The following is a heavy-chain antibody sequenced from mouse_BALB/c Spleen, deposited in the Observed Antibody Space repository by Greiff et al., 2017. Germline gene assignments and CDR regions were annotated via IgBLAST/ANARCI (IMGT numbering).Heavy chain of an antibody. V-gene: IGHV2-6-7*01. CDR3: ARDYYYGSRAWFAY. J-gene: IGHJ3*01. CDR1: GFSLTGYG. D-gene: IGHD1-1*01. Sequence: VKLQESGPGLVAPSQSLSITCTVSGFSLTGYGVNWVRQPPGKGLEWLGMIWGDGSTDYNSALKSRLSISKDNSKSQVFLKMNSLQTDDTARYYCARDYYYGSRAWFAYWGQGTLVTVSA. CDR2: IWGDGST.